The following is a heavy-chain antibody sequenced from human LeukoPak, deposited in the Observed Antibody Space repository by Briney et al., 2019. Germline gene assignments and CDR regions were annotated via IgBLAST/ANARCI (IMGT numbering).Heavy chain of an antibody. CDR2: IYYSGST. Sequence: KTSETLSLTCTVSGGSVSGSSYYWGWIRQPPGKGLEWNGGIYYSGSTYYNPSLKSRVTISVDTSKNQSSLKLNSVTATDTAVYYCARVRSYTAVAGNWGQGTLVTVSS. J-gene: IGHJ4*02. V-gene: IGHV4-39*02. CDR1: GGSVSGSSYY. D-gene: IGHD6-19*01. CDR3: ARVRSYTAVAGN.